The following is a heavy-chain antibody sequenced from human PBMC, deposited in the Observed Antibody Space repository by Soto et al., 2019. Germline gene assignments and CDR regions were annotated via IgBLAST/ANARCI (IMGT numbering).Heavy chain of an antibody. CDR1: GFTFSTYG. CDR3: GVATPYNWFDP. D-gene: IGHD3-3*01. Sequence: GGSLRLSCAASGFTFSTYGMHWVRQAPGKGLEWVAVISYDGNNKYYADSVKGRFTISRDSSENTLYLQMNSLRAEDTAVSISGVATPYNWFDPWGQGTLVTVSS. V-gene: IGHV3-30*03. CDR2: ISYDGNNK. J-gene: IGHJ5*02.